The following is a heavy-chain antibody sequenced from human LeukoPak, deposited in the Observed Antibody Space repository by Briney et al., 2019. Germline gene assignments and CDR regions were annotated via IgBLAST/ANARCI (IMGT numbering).Heavy chain of an antibody. D-gene: IGHD6-13*01. CDR1: GGTFSSYA. J-gene: IGHJ5*02. V-gene: IGHV1-69*04. CDR2: IIPILGIA. CDR3: AREPIAAAGTAVDP. Sequence: SVKVSCKASGGTFSSYAISWVRQAPGQGLEWMGRIIPILGIANYAQKFQGRVTITADKSTSTAYMELSSLRSEDTAVYYCAREPIAAAGTAVDPWGQGTLVTVSA.